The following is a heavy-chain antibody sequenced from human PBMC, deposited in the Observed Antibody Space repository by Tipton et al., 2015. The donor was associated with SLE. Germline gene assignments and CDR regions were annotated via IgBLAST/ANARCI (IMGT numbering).Heavy chain of an antibody. V-gene: IGHV3-30*04. Sequence: SLRLSCAASGFTFSSYAMHWVRRAPGKGLEWVAVISYDGSNKYYADSVKGRFTISRDNSKNTLYLQMNSLRAEDTAVYYCAREVGATFFDYWGQGTLVTVSS. CDR2: ISYDGSNK. J-gene: IGHJ4*02. CDR3: AREVGATFFDY. D-gene: IGHD1-26*01. CDR1: GFTFSSYA.